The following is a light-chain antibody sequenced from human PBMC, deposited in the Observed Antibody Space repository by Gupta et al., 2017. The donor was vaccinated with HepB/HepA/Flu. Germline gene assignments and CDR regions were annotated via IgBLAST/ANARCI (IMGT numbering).Light chain of an antibody. CDR2: WAS. CDR1: QSVFLSTSNKNF. J-gene: IGKJ1*01. V-gene: IGKV4-1*01. CDR3: QQVYNLRS. Sequence: DIVMTQSPDSLAVSLGERAVITCKSSQSVFLSTSNKNFVAWYQQKPGQPPKLIISWASTREYGVPDRFSGSGSGTYFTLTIDNLQAEDVAVYYCQQVYNLRSFGQGTQVEIK.